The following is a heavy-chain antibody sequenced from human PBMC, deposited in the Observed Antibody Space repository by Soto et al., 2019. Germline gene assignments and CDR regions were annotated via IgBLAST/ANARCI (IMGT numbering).Heavy chain of an antibody. V-gene: IGHV3-30*18. CDR2: ISYDGSNK. Sequence: QVQLVESGGGVVQPGRSLRLSCAASGFTFSSYGMHWVRQAPGKGLEWVAVISYDGSNKYYPDSVKGRFTTSRDNSKNPLYLQMNSLRAEDTAVYYCAKTPIAADGYFDYWGQGTLVTVSS. CDR3: AKTPIAADGYFDY. J-gene: IGHJ4*02. CDR1: GFTFSSYG. D-gene: IGHD6-13*01.